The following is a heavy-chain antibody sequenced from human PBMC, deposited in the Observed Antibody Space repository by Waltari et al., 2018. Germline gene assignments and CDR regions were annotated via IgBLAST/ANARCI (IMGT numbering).Heavy chain of an antibody. CDR1: GFTFSRYS. J-gene: IGHJ6*03. Sequence: EVQLVESGGGLVQPGGSLRLSCAASGFTFSRYSMNWFGRAPGKGVEWVSYISSSSSTIYYADSVKGRFTISRDNAKNSLYLQMNSLRAEDTAVYYCARDNSDIVVVPAAIRFGYMDVWGKGTTVTVSS. V-gene: IGHV3-48*04. D-gene: IGHD2-2*01. CDR3: ARDNSDIVVVPAAIRFGYMDV. CDR2: ISSSSSTI.